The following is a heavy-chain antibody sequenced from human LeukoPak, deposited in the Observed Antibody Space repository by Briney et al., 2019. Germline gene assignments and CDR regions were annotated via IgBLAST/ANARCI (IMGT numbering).Heavy chain of an antibody. J-gene: IGHJ4*02. CDR2: ILNNGGST. CDR1: GFTFSTYA. Sequence: GGSLRLSCAASGFTFSTYAMHWVRQAPGKGLEYVSTILNNGGSTYYADSVKGRFTISRDNSKNTLYLQMGSPRAEDMAVYYCARSGFTGYDFSVFYWGQGTLVTVSS. CDR3: ARSGFTGYDFSVFY. V-gene: IGHV3-64*02. D-gene: IGHD5-12*01.